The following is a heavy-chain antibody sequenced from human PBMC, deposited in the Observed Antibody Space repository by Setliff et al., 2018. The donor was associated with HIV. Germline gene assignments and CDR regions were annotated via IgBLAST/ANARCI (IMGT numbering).Heavy chain of an antibody. CDR1: GGTLSNYV. J-gene: IGHJ6*02. CDR3: ARVGHSSSYHYYGMDV. CDR2: VIPMYNIP. D-gene: IGHD6-13*01. Sequence: VASVKVSCKTSGGTLSNYVIAWVRQAPGQGLEWMGMVIPMYNIPAYAQKFQGRVTFTADESTSTAYMELSSLSSEDTAVFYCARVGHSSSYHYYGMDVWGQGTTVT. V-gene: IGHV1-69*13.